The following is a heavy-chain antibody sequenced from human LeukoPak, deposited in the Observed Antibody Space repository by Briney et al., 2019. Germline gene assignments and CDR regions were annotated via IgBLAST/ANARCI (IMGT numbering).Heavy chain of an antibody. CDR1: GGSISSSSYY. D-gene: IGHD3-22*01. CDR2: INHSGST. Sequence: PSETLSLTCTVSGGSISSSSYYWGWIRQPPGKGLEWIGEINHSGSTNYNPSLKSRVTISVDTSKNQFSLKLSSVTAADTAVYYCARAGEITMIVVVPAGNHKSFDYWGQGTLVTVSS. V-gene: IGHV4-39*07. CDR3: ARAGEITMIVVVPAGNHKSFDY. J-gene: IGHJ4*02.